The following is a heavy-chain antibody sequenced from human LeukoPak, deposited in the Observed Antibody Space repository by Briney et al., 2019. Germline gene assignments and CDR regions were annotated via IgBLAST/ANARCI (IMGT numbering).Heavy chain of an antibody. D-gene: IGHD6-6*01. Sequence: PGGSLRLSCAASGFTFSSYAMSWVRQAPGKGLEWVSAISGSGGSTYYADSVKGRFTISRDNSKNALYLQMNSLRAEDTAVYYCAKGSYSSSSECDYWGQGTLVTVSS. CDR1: GFTFSSYA. V-gene: IGHV3-23*01. J-gene: IGHJ4*02. CDR3: AKGSYSSSSECDY. CDR2: ISGSGGST.